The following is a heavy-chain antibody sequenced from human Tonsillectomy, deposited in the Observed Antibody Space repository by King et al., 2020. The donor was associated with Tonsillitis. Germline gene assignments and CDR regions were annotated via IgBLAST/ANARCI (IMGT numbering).Heavy chain of an antibody. V-gene: IGHV1-46*01. Sequence: VQLVESGAEVKKPGASVKVSCKASGYTFTSYYMHWVRQAPGQGLEWMGIINPSGGSTSYAQKFQGRVTMTRDTSTSTVYMELSSLRYEDTAVYYCASLAYSSSSSYRSGDYWGQGTLVTVSS. CDR3: ASLAYSSSSSYRSGDY. CDR2: INPSGGST. J-gene: IGHJ4*02. CDR1: GYTFTSYY. D-gene: IGHD6-6*01.